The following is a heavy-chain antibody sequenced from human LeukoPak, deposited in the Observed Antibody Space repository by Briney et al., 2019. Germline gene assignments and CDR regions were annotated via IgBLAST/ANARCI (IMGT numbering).Heavy chain of an antibody. J-gene: IGHJ5*02. CDR1: GCTFTSYG. CDR2: ISAYNGNT. V-gene: IGHV1-18*01. CDR3: ARLRFLLNWFDP. D-gene: IGHD3-3*01. Sequence: ASVKVSCKASGCTFTSYGISWVRQAPGQGLEWMGWISAYNGNTNYAQKLQGRVTMTTDTSTSTAYMELRSLRSDDTAVYYCARLRFLLNWFDPWGQGTLVTVSS.